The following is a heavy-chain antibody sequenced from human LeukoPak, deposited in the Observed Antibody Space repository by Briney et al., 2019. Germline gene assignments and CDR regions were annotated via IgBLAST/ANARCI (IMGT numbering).Heavy chain of an antibody. Sequence: PSQTLSLTCTVSGGSISSGSYYWSWIRQPPGKGLEWIGYIYYSGSTNYNPSLKSRVTISVDTSKNQFSLKLSSVTAADTAVYYCARDQELGGSWFDYWGQGTLVTVSS. V-gene: IGHV4-61*01. CDR3: ARDQELGGSWFDY. CDR1: GGSISSGSYY. J-gene: IGHJ4*02. CDR2: IYYSGST. D-gene: IGHD1-26*01.